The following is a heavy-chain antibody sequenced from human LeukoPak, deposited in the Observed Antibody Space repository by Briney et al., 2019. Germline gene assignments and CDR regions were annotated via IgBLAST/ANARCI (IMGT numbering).Heavy chain of an antibody. CDR1: GGSINSRSYY. CDR2: VYYGGTP. D-gene: IGHD4-17*01. CDR3: ARRATTVTTGYYYYYMDV. Sequence: SETLSLTCTVSGGSINSRSYYWGWIRQPPGKGLEWIGSVYYGGTPYYNPSLKSRVTISEDTSKNQFSLKLSSVTAADTAVYYCARRATTVTTGYYYYYMDVWGKGTTVTVSS. J-gene: IGHJ6*03. V-gene: IGHV4-39*01.